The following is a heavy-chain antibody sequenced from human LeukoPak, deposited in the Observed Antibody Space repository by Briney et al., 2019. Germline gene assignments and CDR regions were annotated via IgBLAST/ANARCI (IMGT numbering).Heavy chain of an antibody. CDR2: ISGSVGST. D-gene: IGHD6-13*01. J-gene: IGHJ6*02. Sequence: GGSLRLSCAASGFTLSSYAMSWVRQAPGKGREWVAAISGSVGSTYYAAYVKGRFPISRDNSKNTLYLPMNRLRAGDRAVYYCAKDQYSSSWYSHGMDVWGQGTTVTVSS. CDR3: AKDQYSSSWYSHGMDV. CDR1: GFTLSSYA. V-gene: IGHV3-23*01.